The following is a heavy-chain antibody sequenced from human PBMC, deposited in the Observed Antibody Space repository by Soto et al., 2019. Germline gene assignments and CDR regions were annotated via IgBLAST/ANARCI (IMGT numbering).Heavy chain of an antibody. CDR1: GFTFSSYG. CDR3: AKDSLPDIVVVPAAIPHYFDY. V-gene: IGHV3-30*18. Sequence: QVQLGESGGGVVQPGRSLRLSCAASGFTFSSYGMHWVRQAPGKGLEWVAVISYDGSNKYYADSVKGRFTISRDNSKNTVYLQMNSLRAEDTAVYYCAKDSLPDIVVVPAAIPHYFDYWGQGTLVTVSS. CDR2: ISYDGSNK. J-gene: IGHJ4*02. D-gene: IGHD2-2*01.